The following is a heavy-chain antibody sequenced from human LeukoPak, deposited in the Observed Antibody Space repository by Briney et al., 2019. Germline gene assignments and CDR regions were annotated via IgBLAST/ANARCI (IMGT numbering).Heavy chain of an antibody. J-gene: IGHJ3*02. CDR3: VSGSVAGIDAFDI. V-gene: IGHV6-1*01. CDR1: GNSVSSNSAA. D-gene: IGHD6-19*01. CDR2: TYYRSKWYN. Sequence: SQTLSLTCAISGNSVSSNSAAWNWIRQSPSRGLEWLGRTYYRSKWYNDYAVSLKSRITINPDTSKNQFSLQLNSVTPEDTAVYYSVSGSVAGIDAFDIWGQGTMVTVSS.